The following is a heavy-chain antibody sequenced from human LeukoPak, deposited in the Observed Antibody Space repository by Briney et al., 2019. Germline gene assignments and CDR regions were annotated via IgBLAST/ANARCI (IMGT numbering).Heavy chain of an antibody. CDR3: ARAPYRPYYYSSDV. CDR2: IYSGGSA. Sequence: PGGSLRLSCAASGFTVSSNDMSWVRQAPGKGLEWVSLIYSGGSAYYADSVKGRSTISRGNSKNTLYLQMNSLRAEDTAVYYCARAPYRPYYYSSDVWGPGTTVTVSS. CDR1: GFTVSSND. J-gene: IGHJ6*02. V-gene: IGHV3-53*01.